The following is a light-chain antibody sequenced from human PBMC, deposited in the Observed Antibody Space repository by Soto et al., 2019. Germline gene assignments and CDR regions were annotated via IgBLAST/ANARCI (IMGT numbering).Light chain of an antibody. CDR3: QQRSNWPRT. J-gene: IGKJ1*01. Sequence: EILFTQSPGTLSLSPGERATLSCRASQSVSSSYLAWYQQKPGQAPRILIYGASSRDTGIPARFSGSGSGTDFTLTISRLEPEDFAVYYCQQRSNWPRTFGQGTKVDIK. V-gene: IGKV3D-20*02. CDR2: GAS. CDR1: QSVSSSY.